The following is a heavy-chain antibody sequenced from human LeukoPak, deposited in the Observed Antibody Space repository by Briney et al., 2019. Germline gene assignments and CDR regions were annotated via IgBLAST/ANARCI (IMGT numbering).Heavy chain of an antibody. Sequence: SETLSLTCAVYGGSFSGYYWSWIRQPPGKGLEWIGEINHSGSTNYNPSLKSRVTISVDTSKNQFSLKLSSVTAADTAVYYCARGRGAYYDFWSGYPGYYYCMDVWGKGTTVTVSS. CDR2: INHSGST. V-gene: IGHV4-34*01. CDR3: ARGRGAYYDFWSGYPGYYYCMDV. J-gene: IGHJ6*03. CDR1: GGSFSGYY. D-gene: IGHD3-3*01.